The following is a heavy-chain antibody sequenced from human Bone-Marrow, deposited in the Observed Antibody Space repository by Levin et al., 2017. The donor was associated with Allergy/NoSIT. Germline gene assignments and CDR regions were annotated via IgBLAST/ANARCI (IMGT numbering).Heavy chain of an antibody. CDR3: ARSIGPAD. CDR1: GYTFSDYY. V-gene: IGHV1-2*02. D-gene: IGHD2-2*01. Sequence: ASVKVSCKASGYTFSDYYIHWVRQAPGQGLEYMGWIKPKSGGTSYAQKFQGRVTMTRDTAISTAYMELSSLRSDDTAVYYCARSIGPADWGQGTLVTVSS. CDR2: IKPKSGGT. J-gene: IGHJ4*02.